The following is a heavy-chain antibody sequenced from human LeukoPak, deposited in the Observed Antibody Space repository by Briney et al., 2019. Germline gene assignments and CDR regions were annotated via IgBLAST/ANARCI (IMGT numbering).Heavy chain of an antibody. D-gene: IGHD3-3*01. Sequence: GGSLRLSCAASGFTFSDYYMTWLRQAPGKGLEWVSYISSSGSTIYYADSVKGRFTISRDNAKNPLYLQMNSLRAEDTAVYYCARDFWQQGDEPWGQGTLVTVSS. CDR2: ISSSGSTI. J-gene: IGHJ5*02. CDR3: ARDFWQQGDEP. V-gene: IGHV3-11*01. CDR1: GFTFSDYY.